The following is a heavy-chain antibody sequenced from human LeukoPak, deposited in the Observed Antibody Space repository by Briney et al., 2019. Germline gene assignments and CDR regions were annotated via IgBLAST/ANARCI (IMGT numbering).Heavy chain of an antibody. D-gene: IGHD6-19*01. J-gene: IGHJ4*02. CDR3: ARGRGYSSGWYYFDY. V-gene: IGHV4-34*01. CDR1: GGSFSGYY. Sequence: PSETLSLTCAVYGGSFSGYYWSWIRQPPGKGLEWIGEINHSGSTNYNPSLKSRVTISVATSKNQFSLKLSSVTAADTAVYYCARGRGYSSGWYYFDYWGQGTLVTVSS. CDR2: INHSGST.